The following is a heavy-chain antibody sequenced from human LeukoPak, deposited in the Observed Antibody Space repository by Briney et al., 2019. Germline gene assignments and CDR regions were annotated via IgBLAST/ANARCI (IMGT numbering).Heavy chain of an antibody. D-gene: IGHD4-11*01. V-gene: IGHV4-4*09. J-gene: IGHJ4*02. CDR2: VYTSGST. CDR3: AKGYFDYSTYYSYYFNL. Sequence: SETLSLTCTVSGGSIRGGYWSWIRQPPGRGLEWIGYVYTSGSTNYNPSLKSRVTISVDTSKSQFALKLSSVTAADTAVYYCAKGYFDYSTYYSYYFNLWGQGALVTVSS. CDR1: GGSIRGGY.